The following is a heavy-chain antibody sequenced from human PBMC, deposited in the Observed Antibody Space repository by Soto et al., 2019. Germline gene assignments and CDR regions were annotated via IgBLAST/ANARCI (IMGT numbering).Heavy chain of an antibody. Sequence: GGSLRLSCAASGFTSSNHWLTWIRQTPGKGLEWVANIKPDGSDKYYVDSVKGRFTISRDNAENSMFLQMKSLRVDDTAVYYCARGHYGMDVWGQGTTVTVSS. CDR1: GFTSSNHW. J-gene: IGHJ6*02. V-gene: IGHV3-7*01. CDR2: IKPDGSDK. CDR3: ARGHYGMDV.